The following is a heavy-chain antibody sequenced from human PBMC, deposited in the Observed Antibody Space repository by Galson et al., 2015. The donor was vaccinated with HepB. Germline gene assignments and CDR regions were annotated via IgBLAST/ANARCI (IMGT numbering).Heavy chain of an antibody. D-gene: IGHD3-10*01. Sequence: SLRLSCAASGFTFSSYAMSWVRQAPGKGLEWVSAISGSGGSTYYADSVKGRFTISRDNSKNTLYLQMNSLRAEDTAVYYCAKGWGSGSYLFDYWGQGTLVTVSS. V-gene: IGHV3-23*01. CDR1: GFTFSSYA. CDR2: ISGSGGST. CDR3: AKGWGSGSYLFDY. J-gene: IGHJ4*02.